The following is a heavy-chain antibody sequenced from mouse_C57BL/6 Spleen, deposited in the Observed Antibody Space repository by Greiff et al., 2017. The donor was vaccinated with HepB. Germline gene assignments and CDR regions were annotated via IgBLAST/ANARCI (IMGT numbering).Heavy chain of an antibody. CDR3: ARSLYYYGSRGYAMDY. CDR2: IYPRSGNT. J-gene: IGHJ4*01. D-gene: IGHD1-1*01. Sequence: VKLQESGAELARPGASVKLSCKASGYTFTSYGISWVKQRTGKGLEWIGEIYPRSGNTYYNEKFKGKATLTADKSSSTAYMELRSLTSEDSAVYFCARSLYYYGSRGYAMDYWGQGTSVTVSS. CDR1: GYTFTSYG. V-gene: IGHV1-81*01.